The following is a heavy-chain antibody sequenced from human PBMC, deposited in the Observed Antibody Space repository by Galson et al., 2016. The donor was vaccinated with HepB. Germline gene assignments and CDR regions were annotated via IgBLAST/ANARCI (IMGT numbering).Heavy chain of an antibody. D-gene: IGHD6-6*01. CDR1: GYSFTSYW. V-gene: IGHV5-51*01. CDR3: ARPFTPPRGTSSALGFFDY. Sequence: QSGAEVKKPGESLKISCKGSGYSFTSYWIGWVRQMPGKGLEWMGIIYPSDSDSRYSPSFQGQVTISADKSISTAYLQWSSLKASDTAVYYCARPFTPPRGTSSALGFFDYWGQGTLVTVSS. CDR2: IYPSDSDS. J-gene: IGHJ4*02.